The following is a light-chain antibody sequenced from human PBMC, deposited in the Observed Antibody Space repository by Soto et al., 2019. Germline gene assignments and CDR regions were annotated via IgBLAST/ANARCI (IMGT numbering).Light chain of an antibody. Sequence: QSVLTQPPSVSGAPGQRVTISCTGNSSNLGAGYDVHWYQQLPGAAPKLVIFGNRNRPSGVPERFSGSKSGTSASLAISALRPEDEADYYCAAWDDTLGGFYVFGTGTKVTVL. CDR1: SSNLGAGYD. CDR2: GNR. V-gene: IGLV1-40*01. J-gene: IGLJ1*01. CDR3: AAWDDTLGGFYV.